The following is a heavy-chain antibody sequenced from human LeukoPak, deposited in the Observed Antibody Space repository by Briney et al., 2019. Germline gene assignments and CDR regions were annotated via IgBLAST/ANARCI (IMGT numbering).Heavy chain of an antibody. D-gene: IGHD5-24*01. CDR2: IKQDGSEK. CDR1: GFTFSNYW. J-gene: IGHJ4*02. Sequence: GGSLRLSCAASGFTFSNYWMSWVRQAPGKGLEWVANIKQDGSEKYSVHSVKGRFTISRDNAKNSLYLQMNSLRAEDTAVYYCARGSRTIELGDDYWGQGTLVTVSS. V-gene: IGHV3-7*02. CDR3: ARGSRTIELGDDY.